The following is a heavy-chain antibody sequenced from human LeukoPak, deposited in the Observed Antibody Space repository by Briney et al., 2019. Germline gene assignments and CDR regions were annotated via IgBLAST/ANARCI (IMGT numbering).Heavy chain of an antibody. D-gene: IGHD2-15*01. CDR3: ATGPXPHCSGGXCYGGXNXXFDP. J-gene: IGHJ5*02. CDR1: GYTFTSYA. V-gene: IGHV1-3*01. CDR2: INAGNDNT. Sequence: XSVKVSCKASGYTFTSYAMHWVRQAPGQRLEWMGWINAGNDNTKYSQKFQGRVTVTRDTSASTAYMELSSLRSEDTAVYYCATGPXPHCSGGXCYGGXNXXFDPWG.